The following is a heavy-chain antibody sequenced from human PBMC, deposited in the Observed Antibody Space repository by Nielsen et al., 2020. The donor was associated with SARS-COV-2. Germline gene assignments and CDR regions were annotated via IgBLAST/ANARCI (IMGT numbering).Heavy chain of an antibody. V-gene: IGHV4-4*02. J-gene: IGHJ6*03. D-gene: IGHD2-2*01. CDR2: VSHSGSI. CDR3: ARGDLVVVPSPILGLGPFFYYFYLDV. Sequence: SETLSLTCAVSGGSVSSNDWWTWVRQSPGKGLEWIGEVSHSGSINYNPSLKSRVTLSMDKSKSQFSLRLTSVSAAATAVYFCARGDLVVVPSPILGLGPFFYYFYLDVWGKGTTVIVSS. CDR1: GGSVSSNDW.